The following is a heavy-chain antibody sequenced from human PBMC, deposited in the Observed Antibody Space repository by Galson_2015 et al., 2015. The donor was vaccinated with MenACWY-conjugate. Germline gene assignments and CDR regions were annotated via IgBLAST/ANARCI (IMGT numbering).Heavy chain of an antibody. V-gene: IGHV3-23*01. J-gene: IGHJ3*02. CDR3: AKDPNGDYVGAFDT. CDR2: ITSSGDTI. CDR1: GFTLSTYA. Sequence: SLRLSCAASGFTLSTYAMTWVRQTSGQGLEWVSSITSSGDTIRYTDSVKGRFTVSRDNSKNTLFLQMSSLRVEDTAIYYCAKDPNGDYVGAFDTWGHGTVVTVSS. D-gene: IGHD4-17*01.